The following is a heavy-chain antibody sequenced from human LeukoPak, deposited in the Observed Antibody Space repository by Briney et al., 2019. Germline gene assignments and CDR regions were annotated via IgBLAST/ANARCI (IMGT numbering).Heavy chain of an antibody. CDR3: ARVGYYDFWSGYYTGFDY. CDR2: IYYSGST. V-gene: IGHV4-61*01. Sequence: SETLSLTCTASGGSVSSGSYYWSWIRQPPGKGLEWIGYIYYSGSTNYNPSLKSRVTISVDTSKNQFSLKLSSVTAADTAVYYCARVGYYDFWSGYYTGFDYWGQGTLVTVSS. D-gene: IGHD3-3*01. J-gene: IGHJ4*02. CDR1: GGSVSSGSYY.